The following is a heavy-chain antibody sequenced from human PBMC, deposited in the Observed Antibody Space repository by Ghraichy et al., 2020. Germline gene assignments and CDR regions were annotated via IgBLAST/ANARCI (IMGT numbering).Heavy chain of an antibody. CDR2: FDPEDGET. J-gene: IGHJ6*03. D-gene: IGHD3-10*01. CDR3: ATKGGGGSGSYSFEVYYYYYMDV. V-gene: IGHV1-24*01. CDR1: GYTLTELS. Sequence: ASVKVSCKVSGYTLTELSMHWVRQAPGKGLEWMGGFDPEDGETIYAQKFQGRVTMTEDTSTDTAYMELSSLRSEDTAVYYCATKGGGGSGSYSFEVYYYYYMDVWGKGTTVTVSS.